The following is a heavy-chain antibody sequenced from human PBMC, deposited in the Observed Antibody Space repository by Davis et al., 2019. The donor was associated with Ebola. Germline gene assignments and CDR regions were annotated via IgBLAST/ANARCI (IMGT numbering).Heavy chain of an antibody. CDR1: GYTFTDYL. D-gene: IGHD2-15*01. J-gene: IGHJ6*04. CDR2: INPSGGST. CDR3: ARARVVVAAIVYYYYGMDV. V-gene: IGHV1-46*01. Sequence: ASVKVSCKAAGYTFTDYLLHWVRQAPGQGLEWMGIINPSGGSTSYAQKFQGRVTMTRDTSTRTVYMELSSLRSEDTAVYYCARARVVVAAIVYYYYGMDVWGKGTTVTVSS.